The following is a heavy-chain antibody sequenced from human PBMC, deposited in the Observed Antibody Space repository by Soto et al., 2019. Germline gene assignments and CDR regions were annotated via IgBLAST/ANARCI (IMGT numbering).Heavy chain of an antibody. CDR2: TYYTSKWYN. D-gene: IGHD1-26*01. CDR3: ARVSIIGSYSHFHY. V-gene: IGHV6-1*01. CDR1: GDSVSSNSAA. Sequence: PSQTLSLTCVISGDSVSSNSAAWNWIRQSPSRGLEWLARTYYTSKWYNDYAVSVKSRITINADTSKNQFSLQLNSVTPEDTAVYYCARVSIIGSYSHFHYWGQGTLVTVSS. J-gene: IGHJ4*01.